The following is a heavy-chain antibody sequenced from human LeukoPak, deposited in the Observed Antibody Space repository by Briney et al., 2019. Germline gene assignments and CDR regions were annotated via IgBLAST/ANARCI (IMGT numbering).Heavy chain of an antibody. Sequence: SQTLSLTCAISGDSVSSNTAAWYWIRLSPSRGLEWLGRTYYRSKWNHQYAESVKSRITINADTSKNQFSLQLNSVTPDDTAVYYCARDPSGDQGFDCWGQGTLVTVSS. CDR2: TYYRSKWNH. CDR3: ARDPSGDQGFDC. J-gene: IGHJ5*01. CDR1: GDSVSSNTAA. V-gene: IGHV6-1*01. D-gene: IGHD3-10*01.